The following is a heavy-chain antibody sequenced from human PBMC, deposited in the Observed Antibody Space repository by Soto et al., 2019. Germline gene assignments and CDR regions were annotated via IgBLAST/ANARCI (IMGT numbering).Heavy chain of an antibody. CDR3: AGEQYYYDSSGFLMDY. J-gene: IGHJ4*02. Sequence: SETLSLTCTVSGGSISSYYWSWIRQPAGKGLEWIGRISTSGSTNYNPSHKSRVTMSVDTSKNQFSLKLSSVIAADTAVYYCAGEQYYYDSSGFLMDYWGQGTLVTVSS. CDR2: ISTSGST. D-gene: IGHD3-22*01. CDR1: GGSISSYY. V-gene: IGHV4-4*07.